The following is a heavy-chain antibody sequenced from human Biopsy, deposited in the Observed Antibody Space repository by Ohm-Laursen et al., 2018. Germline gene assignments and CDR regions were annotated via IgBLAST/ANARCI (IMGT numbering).Heavy chain of an antibody. CDR3: ARGYSRRVSIFEASIYWFDT. CDR2: MIPSSGKT. D-gene: IGHD6-6*01. CDR1: GYTFTSYD. J-gene: IGHJ5*02. V-gene: IGHV1-8*01. Sequence: ASVKVSCNASGYTFTSYDITWVRQASGHGLEWMGWMIPSSGKTGYAQRFQGRVTLTMNTSISTAYMELSGLRSEDTAVYFCARGYSRRVSIFEASIYWFDTWGQGTLVTVSS.